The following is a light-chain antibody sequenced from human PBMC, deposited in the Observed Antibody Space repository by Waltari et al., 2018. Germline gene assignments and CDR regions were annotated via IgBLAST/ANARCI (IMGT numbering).Light chain of an antibody. V-gene: IGKV4-1*01. CDR3: LQYYATPRT. CDR1: QSLLSSSNNNNY. J-gene: IGKJ1*01. Sequence: IVLTQSPNSLAVPPGERATYKCSFSQSLLSSSNNNNYLSWYQQKQGQPPKLLIYWASTRESGVPDRISGSGSGTDFTLTISSLQAEDVAVYYCLQYYATPRTFGQGTKLEI. CDR2: WAS.